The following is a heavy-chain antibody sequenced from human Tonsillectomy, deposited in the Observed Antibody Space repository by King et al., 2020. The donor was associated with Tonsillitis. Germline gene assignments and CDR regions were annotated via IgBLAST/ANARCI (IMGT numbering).Heavy chain of an antibody. D-gene: IGHD6-13*01. CDR2: IYTSGST. J-gene: IGHJ4*02. V-gene: IGHV4-61*02. CDR3: ARDSKGSSSYFSDFDY. Sequence: VQLQESGPGLVKPSQTLSLTCTVSGGSINSGSYYWSWIRQPAGKGLEWIGRIYTSGSTHYNPSLKKRVTMSVDTSKNQFSLNLSSVTAADTAVYYCARDSKGSSSYFSDFDYWGQGTLVTVSS. CDR1: GGSINSGSYY.